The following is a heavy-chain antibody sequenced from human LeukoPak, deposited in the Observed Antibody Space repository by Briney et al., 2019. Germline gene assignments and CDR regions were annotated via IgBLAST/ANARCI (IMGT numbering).Heavy chain of an antibody. CDR1: GGPISSYY. Sequence: PSETLSLTCTVSGGPISSYYWSWIRQPPGKGLEWIGYIYYSGSTNYNPSLKSRVTISVDTSKNQFSLKLSSVTAADTAVYYCAREFGRAQRAFDYWGQGTLVTVSS. J-gene: IGHJ4*02. CDR2: IYYSGST. CDR3: AREFGRAQRAFDY. D-gene: IGHD3-16*01. V-gene: IGHV4-59*01.